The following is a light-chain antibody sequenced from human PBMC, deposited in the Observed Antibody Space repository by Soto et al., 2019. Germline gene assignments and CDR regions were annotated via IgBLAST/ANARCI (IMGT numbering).Light chain of an antibody. J-gene: IGKJ1*01. CDR3: QQYNNWPQT. CDR1: QSVSSN. Sequence: EILLTQSPCTLALSPGERATLSCRASQSVSSNLAWYQQKPGQAPRLLIYGASTRATGIPARFSGSGSGTEFTLTISSLQSEDFEVYYCQQYNNWPQTFGQGTKVDIK. CDR2: GAS. V-gene: IGKV3-15*01.